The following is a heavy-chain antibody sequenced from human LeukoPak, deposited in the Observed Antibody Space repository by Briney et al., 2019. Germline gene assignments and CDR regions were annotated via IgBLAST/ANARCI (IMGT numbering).Heavy chain of an antibody. CDR3: ARWPDRRRLDF. D-gene: IGHD1-1*01. Sequence: GGSLRLSCAASGFTFSSYWMNWARQAPGKGLEWVASINHNGNVNYYVDSVKGRFTISRDNATTSLFLQMNTLRAEDTAVYYCARWPDRRRLDFWGRGTLVTVSS. V-gene: IGHV3-7*01. CDR1: GFTFSSYW. J-gene: IGHJ4*02. CDR2: INHNGNVN.